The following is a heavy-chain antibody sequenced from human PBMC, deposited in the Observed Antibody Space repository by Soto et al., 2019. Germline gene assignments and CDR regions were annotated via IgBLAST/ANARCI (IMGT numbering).Heavy chain of an antibody. CDR1: GYTFTSYD. V-gene: IGHV1-8*01. J-gene: IGHJ6*03. CDR3: ARRVATITGTYYYYMDV. D-gene: IGHD5-12*01. Sequence: GASVKVSCKASGYTFTSYDINWVRQATGQGLEWMGWMNPNSGNTGYAQKFQGRVTMTRNTSISTAYMELSSLRSEDTAVYYCARRVATITGTYYYYMDVWGKGTTVTVSS. CDR2: MNPNSGNT.